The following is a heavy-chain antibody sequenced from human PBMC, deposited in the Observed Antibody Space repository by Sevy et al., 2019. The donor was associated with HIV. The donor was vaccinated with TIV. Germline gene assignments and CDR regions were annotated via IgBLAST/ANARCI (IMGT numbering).Heavy chain of an antibody. CDR1: RFTFKTYW. V-gene: IGHV3-7*01. J-gene: IGHJ4*01. D-gene: IGHD3-16*01. Sequence: GGSLRLSCAASRFTFKTYWMSWVRQAPGKGLEWVGNIKEDGSAKYYADSVRGGFTNSRDNAKNSLYLQMSSLRVEDTAVYYCARDAPGYGGYSYWGQGTLVTVSS. CDR3: ARDAPGYGGYSY. CDR2: IKEDGSAK.